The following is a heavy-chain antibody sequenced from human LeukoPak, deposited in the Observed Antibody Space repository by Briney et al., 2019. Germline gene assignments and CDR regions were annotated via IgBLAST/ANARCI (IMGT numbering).Heavy chain of an antibody. D-gene: IGHD1-14*01. J-gene: IGHJ4*02. CDR2: ISYDGSNK. Sequence: GGSRRLSCAASGFTFSSYGMHWVRQAPGKGLEWVAVISYDGSNKYYADSVKGRFTISRDNSKNTLYLQMNSLRAEDTAVYYCAKAGLNPFDYWGQGTLVTVSS. V-gene: IGHV3-30*18. CDR1: GFTFSSYG. CDR3: AKAGLNPFDY.